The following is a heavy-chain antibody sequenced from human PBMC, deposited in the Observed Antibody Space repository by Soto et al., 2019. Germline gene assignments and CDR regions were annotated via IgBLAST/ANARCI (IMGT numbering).Heavy chain of an antibody. CDR2: IGSKAYGGTT. CDR3: TRDTTYYYDSSGYYHEYFQH. J-gene: IGHJ1*01. Sequence: GSLRLSCTASGFTFGDYAMSWFRQAPGKGLEWVGFIGSKAYGGTTEYAASVKGRFTISRDDSKSIAYLQMNSLKTEDTAVYYCTRDTTYYYDSSGYYHEYFQHWGQGTLVTVSS. D-gene: IGHD3-22*01. CDR1: GFTFGDYA. V-gene: IGHV3-49*03.